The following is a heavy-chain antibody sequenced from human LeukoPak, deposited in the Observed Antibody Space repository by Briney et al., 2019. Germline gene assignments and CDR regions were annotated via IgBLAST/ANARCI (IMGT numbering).Heavy chain of an antibody. V-gene: IGHV3-7*01. Sequence: GGSLRLSCAASGFTFSSYWMSWVRQAPGKGLEWVANIKQDGSEKYYVDSVKGRFTISRDNAKNLLYLQMNSLRAEDTAVYYCAREQWLAKFDNWFDPWGQGTLVTVSS. J-gene: IGHJ5*02. CDR2: IKQDGSEK. CDR1: GFTFSSYW. D-gene: IGHD6-19*01. CDR3: AREQWLAKFDNWFDP.